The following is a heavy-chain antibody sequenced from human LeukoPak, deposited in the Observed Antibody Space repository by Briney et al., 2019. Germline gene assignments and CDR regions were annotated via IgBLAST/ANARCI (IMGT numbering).Heavy chain of an antibody. CDR2: ISHDGSNN. CDR1: GFTFSNYG. D-gene: IGHD4-23*01. CDR3: AKNTKPTLVTPDF. V-gene: IGHV3-30*18. J-gene: IGHJ4*02. Sequence: PGGSLRLSCAASGFTFSNYGMHWVRQAPGKGLEWVVVISHDGSNNNYADSVKGRFTISRDNSKNTLYLQMNSLRAEDSAVYYCAKNTKPTLVTPDFWGQGTLVTVSS.